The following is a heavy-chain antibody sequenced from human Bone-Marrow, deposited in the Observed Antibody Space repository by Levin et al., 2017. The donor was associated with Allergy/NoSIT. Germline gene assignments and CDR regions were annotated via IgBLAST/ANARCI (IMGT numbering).Heavy chain of an antibody. Sequence: GASVKVSCKASGFTFSDFYIHWVRQAPGQGLEWMGWINPNSGGTNSAQKFQGRVTMTRDPSISTAYMELSRLKSDDTAVYYCVRLNYFSSYSGVDVWGQGTTVIVSS. J-gene: IGHJ6*02. CDR1: GFTFSDFY. CDR2: INPNSGGT. V-gene: IGHV1-2*02. CDR3: VRLNYFSSYSGVDV. D-gene: IGHD2/OR15-2a*01.